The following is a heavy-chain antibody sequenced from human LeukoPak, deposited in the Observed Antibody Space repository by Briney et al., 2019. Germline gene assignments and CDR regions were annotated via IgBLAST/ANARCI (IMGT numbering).Heavy chain of an antibody. J-gene: IGHJ5*02. Sequence: GGSLRLSCATSGFTFRNYWMSWVRQAPGKGLEWLANIKQDGSEKYYVDSVKGRFTISRDNAKNSLYLQMNSLRAEDTAVYYCARAPVPSYNWFDPWGQGTLVTVSS. CDR2: IKQDGSEK. CDR3: ARAPVPSYNWFDP. V-gene: IGHV3-7*01. D-gene: IGHD2-2*01. CDR1: GFTFRNYW.